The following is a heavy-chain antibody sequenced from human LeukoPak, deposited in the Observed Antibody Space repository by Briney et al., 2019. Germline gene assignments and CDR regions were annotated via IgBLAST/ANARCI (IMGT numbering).Heavy chain of an antibody. Sequence: SETLALTCTVSGVSISSYYWSWIRQPPGKGLEWIGYIFYSRNTIYNPSLKSRVTISVDTSKNHFSLRLRSVTAADTAVYYCARLAAISGSDYPDDWGQGALDTVSS. CDR3: ARLAAISGSDYPDD. V-gene: IGHV4-59*08. CDR1: GVSISSYY. D-gene: IGHD1-26*01. CDR2: IFYSRNT. J-gene: IGHJ4*02.